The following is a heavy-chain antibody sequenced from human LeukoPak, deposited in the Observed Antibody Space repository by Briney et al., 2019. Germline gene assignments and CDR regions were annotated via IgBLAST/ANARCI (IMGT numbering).Heavy chain of an antibody. D-gene: IGHD2-2*01. J-gene: IGHJ3*02. CDR2: IYYSGST. Sequence: SETLSLTCTVSGGSISSSSYYWGWIRQPPGKGLEWIGSIYYSGSTYYNPSLKSRVTISVDTSKNQFSLKLSSVTAADTAVYYCARDGVVVVPAAIAFDIWGQGTMVTVSS. CDR1: GGSISSSSYY. CDR3: ARDGVVVVPAAIAFDI. V-gene: IGHV4-39*07.